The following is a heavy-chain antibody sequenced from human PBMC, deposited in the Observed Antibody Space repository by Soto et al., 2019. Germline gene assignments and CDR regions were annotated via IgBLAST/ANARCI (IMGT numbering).Heavy chain of an antibody. V-gene: IGHV4-39*01. CDR3: ARQVEVTYFDY. CDR2: ISYSGST. J-gene: IGHJ4*02. Sequence: QLHLQESGPGLLKPSETLSLTCTVSGGSISSSAYYWGWIRQPPGKRLEWIASISYSGSTYYNPSLKSRVTISVDTSKNQFSLKLRSMTAADTAVYYCARQVEVTYFDYWCQGTLVNVSS. D-gene: IGHD1-1*01. CDR1: GGSISSSAYY.